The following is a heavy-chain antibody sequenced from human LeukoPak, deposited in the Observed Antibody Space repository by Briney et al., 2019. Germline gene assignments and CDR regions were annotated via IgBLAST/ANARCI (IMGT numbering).Heavy chain of an antibody. V-gene: IGHV4-59*01. CDR3: AREEGMGYCSSTSCWNWFDP. J-gene: IGHJ5*02. CDR2: IYYSGST. D-gene: IGHD2-2*01. CDR1: GGSISSYC. Sequence: SETLSLTCTVSGGSISSYCWSWIRQPPGKGLEWIGYIYYSGSTNYNPSLKSRVTISVDTSKNQFSLKLSSVTAADTAVYYCAREEGMGYCSSTSCWNWFDPWGQGTLVTVSS.